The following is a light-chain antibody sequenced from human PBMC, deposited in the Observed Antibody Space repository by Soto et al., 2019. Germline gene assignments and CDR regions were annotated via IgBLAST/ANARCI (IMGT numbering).Light chain of an antibody. CDR2: DAS. CDR3: QQYNNYST. CDR1: QSISSW. V-gene: IGKV1-5*01. J-gene: IGKJ1*01. Sequence: DIQMTHSPSTLSASVGDRVTITCRASQSISSWLAWYQQKPGKAPKVLIYDASSLESGVPSRFSGSGSGTEFTLTISSLQPDDFATYYCQQYNNYSTFGQGTKVDIK.